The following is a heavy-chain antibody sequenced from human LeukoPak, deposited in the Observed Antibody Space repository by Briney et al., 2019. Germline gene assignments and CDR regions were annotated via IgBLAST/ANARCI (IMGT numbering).Heavy chain of an antibody. CDR2: IIPIFGTA. CDR1: GGTFSSYA. Sequence: GSSVKVSCKASGGTFSSYAISWVRQAPGQGLEWMGRIIPIFGTANYAQKFQGRVTITTDESTSTAYMELSSLRSEDTAVYYCARDPRAPTRYGTYYFDYWGQGTLVTVSS. V-gene: IGHV1-69*05. D-gene: IGHD5-18*01. CDR3: ARDPRAPTRYGTYYFDY. J-gene: IGHJ4*02.